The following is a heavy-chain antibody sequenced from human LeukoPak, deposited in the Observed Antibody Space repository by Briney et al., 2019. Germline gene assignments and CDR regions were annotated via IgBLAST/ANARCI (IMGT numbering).Heavy chain of an antibody. CDR2: INPNSGGT. CDR1: GYTLTEFS. J-gene: IGHJ4*02. CDR3: ASLGRHEKSHALDS. V-gene: IGHV1-2*02. Sequence: ASVKVSCKVSGYTLTEFSMHWVRQAPGQGLEWMGWINPNSGGTNYAQKFQGRVTLTRDTSITTAYMELSRVTSNDTAVYYCASLGRHEKSHALDSWGQGTLVTVSS. D-gene: IGHD1-26*01.